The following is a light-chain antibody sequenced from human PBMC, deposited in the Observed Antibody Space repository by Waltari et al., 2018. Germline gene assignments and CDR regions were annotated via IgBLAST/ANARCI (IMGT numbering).Light chain of an antibody. CDR1: QSLVHSDGDTY. CDR3: MQGTHWPPWT. J-gene: IGKJ1*01. CDR2: KVS. Sequence: DDVTTQSPPPLPVTLGQPDSISCRSSQSLVHSDGDTYLSWFQHRPGQSPRRLIYKVSNRDSGVPDRFSGSGSGTDFTLKISRVEAEDVGVYYCMQGTHWPPWTFGQGTKVEIK. V-gene: IGKV2-30*02.